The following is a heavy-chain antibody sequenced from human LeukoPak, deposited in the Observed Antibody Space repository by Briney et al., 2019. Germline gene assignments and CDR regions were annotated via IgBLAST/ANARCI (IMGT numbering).Heavy chain of an antibody. Sequence: GGSLRLSCTASGFTFGDYAMTWVRQAPGKGLEWAGFIRSKIYGGTPEYAASVKGRFTISRDDSQGIAYLQMNSLITEDTAVYYCSRDQTPYYWGQGTLVTVSS. CDR3: SRDQTPYY. CDR2: IRSKIYGGTP. V-gene: IGHV3-49*04. J-gene: IGHJ4*02. CDR1: GFTFGDYA.